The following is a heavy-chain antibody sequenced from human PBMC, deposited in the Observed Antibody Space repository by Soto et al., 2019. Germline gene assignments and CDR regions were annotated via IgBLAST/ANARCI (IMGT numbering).Heavy chain of an antibody. Sequence: KTSETLSLTCTVSGGSISSYYWSWIRQPPGKGLEWIGYIYYSGSTNYNPSLKSRVTISVDTSKNQFSLKLSSVTAADTAVYYCARDAPRRDGYNYYYYYGMDVWGQGTTVTVSS. CDR3: ARDAPRRDGYNYYYYYGMDV. J-gene: IGHJ6*02. CDR1: GGSISSYY. V-gene: IGHV4-59*01. D-gene: IGHD5-12*01. CDR2: IYYSGST.